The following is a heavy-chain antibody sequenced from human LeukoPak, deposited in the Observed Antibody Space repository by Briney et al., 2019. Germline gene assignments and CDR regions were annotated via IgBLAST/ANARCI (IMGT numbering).Heavy chain of an antibody. D-gene: IGHD3-3*01. J-gene: IGHJ4*02. CDR3: ARGRLNTLRFFRAATNFDY. V-gene: IGHV4-34*01. CDR2: INHSGST. Sequence: SETLSLTCAVYGGSFSGYYWSWIRQPPGKGLEWIGEINHSGSTNYNPSLKSRVTISVDTSKNQFSLKLSSVTAADTAVYYCARGRLNTLRFFRAATNFDYWGQGTLVTVSS. CDR1: GGSFSGYY.